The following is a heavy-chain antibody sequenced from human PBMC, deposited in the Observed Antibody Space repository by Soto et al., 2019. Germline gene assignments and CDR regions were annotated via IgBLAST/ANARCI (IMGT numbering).Heavy chain of an antibody. Sequence: LSVTCTVSGDSISSYYWSWIRQPPGKGLEWIGYIYYSGSTNYNPSLKSRVTISADTSKNQFSLKLSSVTAAETAVYYCARDPLLGDSSVYYYGGDVGDFDCWGQGTMVTVYS. D-gene: IGHD3-22*01. CDR2: IYYSGST. J-gene: IGHJ4*01. V-gene: IGHV4-59*01. CDR1: GDSISSYY. CDR3: ARDPLLGDSSVYYYGGDVGDFDC.